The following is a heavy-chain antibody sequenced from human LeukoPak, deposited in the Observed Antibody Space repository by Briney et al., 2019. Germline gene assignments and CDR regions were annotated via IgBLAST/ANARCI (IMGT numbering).Heavy chain of an antibody. D-gene: IGHD2-15*01. CDR1: GFTFSDYY. CDR3: ARSSYCSGGSCYFTPFDY. CDR2: ISSSGSTI. J-gene: IGHJ4*02. V-gene: IGHV3-11*01. Sequence: KPGGSLRLSCAASGFTFSDYYMSWIRQAPGKGLEWVSYISSSGSTIYYADSVKGRFTISRDNAKNSLYLQMNSLRAEDTAVYYCARSSYCSGGSCYFTPFDYWGQGTLVTVSS.